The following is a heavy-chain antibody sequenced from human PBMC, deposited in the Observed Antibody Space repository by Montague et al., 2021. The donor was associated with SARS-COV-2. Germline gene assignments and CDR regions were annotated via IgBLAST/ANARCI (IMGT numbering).Heavy chain of an antibody. CDR1: GFTFSNYD. CDR2: INTSAYTT. J-gene: IGHJ3*02. Sequence: SLRLSCAASGFTFSNYDMNWVRQAPGKGPEWISYINTSAYTTSYAGSVKGRFTISRDNGKNSLYLQMNSLRVEDTAVYYCTRDYRSIVGDGLDIWGQGTKVTVSS. V-gene: IGHV3-48*03. CDR3: TRDYRSIVGDGLDI. D-gene: IGHD3-16*02.